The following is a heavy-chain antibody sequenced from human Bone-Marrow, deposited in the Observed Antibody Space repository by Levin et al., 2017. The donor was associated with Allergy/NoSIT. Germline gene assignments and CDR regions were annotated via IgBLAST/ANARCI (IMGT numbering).Heavy chain of an antibody. J-gene: IGHJ6*02. CDR1: GFTFSSYN. Sequence: KSGGSLRLSCAASGFTFSSYNMNWVRQAPGKGLEWVSSISGRSTYIYHADSVKGRFTISRDNAKNSLYLQMSSLRAEDTAVYYCARDPPVGIHGTTPFYYYGMDVWGQGTTVTVSS. CDR3: ARDPPVGIHGTTPFYYYGMDV. V-gene: IGHV3-21*01. D-gene: IGHD1-20*01. CDR2: ISGRSTYI.